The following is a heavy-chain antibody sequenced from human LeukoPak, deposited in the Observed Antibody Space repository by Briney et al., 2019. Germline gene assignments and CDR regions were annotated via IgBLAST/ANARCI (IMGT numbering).Heavy chain of an antibody. CDR3: AKDPPLAYYYGSGSYFDY. CDR1: VFTFSQYA. Sequence: GGSLRLSRAAPVFTFSQYAMNGVRQTPGKGLEWVLTISGFAGRTYYAGSVKGRFTISRDNSQNTLYLQMNSLRAEDTALYYCAKDPPLAYYYGSGSYFDYWGQGTLVTVSS. J-gene: IGHJ4*02. CDR2: ISGFAGRT. V-gene: IGHV3-23*01. D-gene: IGHD3-10*01.